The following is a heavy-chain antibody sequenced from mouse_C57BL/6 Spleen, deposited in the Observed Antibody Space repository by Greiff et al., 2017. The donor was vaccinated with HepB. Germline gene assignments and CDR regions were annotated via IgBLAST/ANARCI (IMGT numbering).Heavy chain of an antibody. CDR3: AFTTVEAWFAY. J-gene: IGHJ3*01. CDR1: GYTFTSYW. Sequence: VQLQQSGAELVRPGSSVKLSCKASGYTFTSYWMHWVKQRPIQGLEWIGNIDPSDSETHYNQKFKDKATLTVDKSSSTAYMQLSSLTSEDSAVYYCAFTTVEAWFAYWGQGTLVTVSA. V-gene: IGHV1-52*01. CDR2: IDPSDSET. D-gene: IGHD1-1*01.